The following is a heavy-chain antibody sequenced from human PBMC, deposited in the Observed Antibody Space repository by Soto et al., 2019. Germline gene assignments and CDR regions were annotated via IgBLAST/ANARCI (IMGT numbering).Heavy chain of an antibody. CDR1: GYSFTSYW. V-gene: IGHV5-51*01. D-gene: IGHD3-16*02. Sequence: GESLKISCKGSGYSFTSYWIGWVRQMPGKGLEWMGIIYPGDSDTRYSPSFQGQVTISADKSISTAYLQWSSLKASDTAMYYCARDRARYDYIWGSYRPDAFDIWGQGTMVTVSS. J-gene: IGHJ3*02. CDR3: ARDRARYDYIWGSYRPDAFDI. CDR2: IYPGDSDT.